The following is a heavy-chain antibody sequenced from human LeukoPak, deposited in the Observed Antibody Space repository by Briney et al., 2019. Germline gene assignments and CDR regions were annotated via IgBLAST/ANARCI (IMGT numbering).Heavy chain of an antibody. CDR3: ATGYCSSTSCWDAFDI. CDR1: GYTFTSYD. D-gene: IGHD2-2*03. CDR2: MNPNSGNT. V-gene: IGHV1-8*03. Sequence: ASVKVSCKASGYTFTSYDINWVRQATGQGLEWMGWMNPNSGNTGYAQKFQGRVTITRNTSISTAYMELSSLRSEDTAVYYCATGYCSSTSCWDAFDIWGQGTMVTVSS. J-gene: IGHJ3*02.